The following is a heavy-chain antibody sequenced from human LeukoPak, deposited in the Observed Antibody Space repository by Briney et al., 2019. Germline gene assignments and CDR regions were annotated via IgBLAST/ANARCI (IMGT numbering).Heavy chain of an antibody. V-gene: IGHV1-2*02. J-gene: IGHJ4*02. CDR1: GYTFTDYY. Sequence: ASVKVSCKASGYTFTDYYIHWVRQAPGQGLEYMGWISPNSGGTNYAQMFQGRVTMTSDTSINTAFMELRSLRSGDTAVFYCARDSTGGYPDYWGQGTLVTVSA. D-gene: IGHD7-27*01. CDR2: ISPNSGGT. CDR3: ARDSTGGYPDY.